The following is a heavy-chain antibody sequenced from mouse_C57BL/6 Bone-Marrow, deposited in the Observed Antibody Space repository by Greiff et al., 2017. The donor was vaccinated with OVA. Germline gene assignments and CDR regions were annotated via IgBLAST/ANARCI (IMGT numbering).Heavy chain of an antibody. CDR1: GYTLTDYY. CDR2: INPNNGGT. D-gene: IGHD2-5*01. V-gene: IGHV1-26*01. CDR3: ARSLPTIVTTSAMDY. Sequence: EVQLQQSGPELVKPGASVKISCKASGYTLTDYYMNWVKQSHGKSLEWIGDINPNNGGTSYNQKFKGKATLTVDKSSSTAYMELRSLTSEDSAVYYCARSLPTIVTTSAMDYWGQGTSVTVSS. J-gene: IGHJ4*01.